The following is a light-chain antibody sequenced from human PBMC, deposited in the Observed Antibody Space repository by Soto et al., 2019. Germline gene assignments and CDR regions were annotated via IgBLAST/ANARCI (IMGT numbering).Light chain of an antibody. CDR2: GAS. V-gene: IGKV3-15*01. CDR3: NHYDNWRTWT. CDR1: QSISSS. J-gene: IGKJ1*01. Sequence: EIVMTQSPAILSVSPGERATLSCRASQSISSSLGWYQQKPGQAPRLLIYGASTRATGIPARFSGSGSGTEFTLIISSLQSEDFAVYYCNHYDNWRTWTFGQGTRVEIK.